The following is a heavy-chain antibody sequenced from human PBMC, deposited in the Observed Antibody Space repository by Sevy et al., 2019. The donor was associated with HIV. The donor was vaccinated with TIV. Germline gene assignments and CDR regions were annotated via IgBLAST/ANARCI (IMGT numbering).Heavy chain of an antibody. Sequence: SETLSLTCTVSGGSISSSSYYWGWIRQPPGKGLEWIGSIYYSGSTYYNPSLKSRVTISVDTSKNQFSLKLSSVTAADTAVYYCARLAAKRDGYPEGFYYYGMDVWGQGTTVTVSS. V-gene: IGHV4-39*01. CDR2: IYYSGST. CDR3: ARLAAKRDGYPEGFYYYGMDV. J-gene: IGHJ6*02. CDR1: GGSISSSSYY. D-gene: IGHD5-12*01.